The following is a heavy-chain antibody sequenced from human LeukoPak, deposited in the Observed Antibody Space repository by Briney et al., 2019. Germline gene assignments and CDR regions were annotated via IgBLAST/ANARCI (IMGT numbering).Heavy chain of an antibody. CDR2: INWNGGST. Sequence: GGSLRLSCAASGFTFYDYGMSWVRQAPGKGLEWVSGINWNGGSTGYADSVEGRFTISRDNAKNSLYLQMNSLRAEDTALYYCARAGLVSKSFDYWGQGTLVTVSS. CDR3: ARAGLVSKSFDY. D-gene: IGHD2-21*01. V-gene: IGHV3-20*04. CDR1: GFTFYDYG. J-gene: IGHJ4*02.